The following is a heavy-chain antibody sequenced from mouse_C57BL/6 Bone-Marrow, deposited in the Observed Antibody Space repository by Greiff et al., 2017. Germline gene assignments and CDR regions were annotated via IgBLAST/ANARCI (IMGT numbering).Heavy chain of an antibody. J-gene: IGHJ1*01. V-gene: IGHV14-1*02. CDR3: AKGGSSYVYFDV. D-gene: IGHD1-1*01. Sequence: VQLQQSGAELVRPGALVKLSCKASGFNIHDYYMHWVKQRPEQGLAWIGLIDPATGNTIYDPTFPGKASMTADTSSHTAYLQLSSLTSEDTAVYYCAKGGSSYVYFDVWGAGTTVTVSS. CDR1: GFNIHDYY. CDR2: IDPATGNT.